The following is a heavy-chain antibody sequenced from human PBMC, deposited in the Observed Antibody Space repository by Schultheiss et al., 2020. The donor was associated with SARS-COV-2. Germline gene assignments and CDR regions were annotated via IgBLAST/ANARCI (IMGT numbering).Heavy chain of an antibody. CDR2: IYYSGST. Sequence: SETLSLTCAVYGGSFSGYYWSWIRQPPGKGLEWIGYIYYSGSTNYNPSLKSRVTISVDTSKNQFSLKLSSVTAADTAVYYCARHCSGGSCYNHYYYYGMDVWGQGTTVTVSS. V-gene: IGHV4-59*08. J-gene: IGHJ6*02. D-gene: IGHD2-15*01. CDR3: ARHCSGGSCYNHYYYYGMDV. CDR1: GGSFSGYY.